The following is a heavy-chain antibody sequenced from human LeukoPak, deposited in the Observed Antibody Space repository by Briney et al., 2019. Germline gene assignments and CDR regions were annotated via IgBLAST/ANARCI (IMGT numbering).Heavy chain of an antibody. Sequence: GGSLRLSCAASGFTFSSYSMNWVRQAPGKGLEWVSYISSSSSSIYYVDSVKGRFTISRDNAKNSLYLQMNSLRAEDTAVYYCARESRQNNYLSFDYWGQGTLVTVSS. CDR1: GFTFSSYS. CDR3: ARESRQNNYLSFDY. V-gene: IGHV3-48*04. D-gene: IGHD5-24*01. J-gene: IGHJ4*02. CDR2: ISSSSSSI.